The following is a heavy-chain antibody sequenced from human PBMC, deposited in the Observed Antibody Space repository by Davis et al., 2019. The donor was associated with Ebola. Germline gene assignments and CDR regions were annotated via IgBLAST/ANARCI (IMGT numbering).Heavy chain of an antibody. Sequence: PGGSLRLSCAASGFTFDDYAMNWVRHAPGKGLEWVSGINWNGGSTGYADSVKGRFTISRDNAKNYLYLQMNSLRVEDTALYYCAREGRYCNGNTCYGGTLDYWGQGTLVTVSS. CDR3: AREGRYCNGNTCYGGTLDY. CDR1: GFTFDDYA. V-gene: IGHV3-20*04. D-gene: IGHD2-15*01. J-gene: IGHJ4*02. CDR2: INWNGGST.